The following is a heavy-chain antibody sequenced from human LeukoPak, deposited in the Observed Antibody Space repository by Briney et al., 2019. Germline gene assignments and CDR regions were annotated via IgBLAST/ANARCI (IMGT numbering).Heavy chain of an antibody. CDR3: TREGVYAPDPSSYHRDAFDI. J-gene: IGHJ3*02. V-gene: IGHV1-69*04. D-gene: IGHD3-16*02. CDR1: GYTFTGYY. CDR2: IIPVLGVS. Sequence: ASVKVSCKASGYTFTGYYMHWVRQAPGQGLEWMGRIIPVLGVSNFAQKFEGRVTITADKFTNTAHMELRRLGSGDTAVYYCTREGVYAPDPSSYHRDAFDIWGQGTVVIVSS.